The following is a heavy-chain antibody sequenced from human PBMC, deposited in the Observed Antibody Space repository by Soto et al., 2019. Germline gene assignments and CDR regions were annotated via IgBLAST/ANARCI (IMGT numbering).Heavy chain of an antibody. J-gene: IGHJ4*02. V-gene: IGHV1-3*01. D-gene: IGHD3-22*01. CDR3: ARQYYDSSGYYFLDY. Sequence: ASVKVSCKASGYTFTSYAMHWVRQAPGQRLEWMGWINAGNGNTKYSQKFQGRVTITRDTSASTAYMELSSLRSEDTAVYYCARQYYDSSGYYFLDYWGQGTLVTVSS. CDR2: INAGNGNT. CDR1: GYTFTSYA.